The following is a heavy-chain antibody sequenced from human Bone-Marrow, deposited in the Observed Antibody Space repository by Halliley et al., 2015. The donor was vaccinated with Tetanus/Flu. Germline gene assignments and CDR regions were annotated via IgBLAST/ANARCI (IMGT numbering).Heavy chain of an antibody. Sequence: WVACSGHSDSITHYADSVKGRFATSRDTSKNTLYLQINSLRAEDTALYYCAKDLGVRGVGATPESWGQGTLVIVSS. V-gene: IGHV3-23*01. D-gene: IGHD1-26*01. J-gene: IGHJ4*02. CDR3: AKDLGVRGVGATPES. CDR2: SGHSDSIT.